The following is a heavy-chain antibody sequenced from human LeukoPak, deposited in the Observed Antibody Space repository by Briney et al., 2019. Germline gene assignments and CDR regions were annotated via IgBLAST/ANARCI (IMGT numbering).Heavy chain of an antibody. Sequence: SETLSLTCTVSGYSISSGYYWGWIRQPPGKGLEWIGSIYHSGSTYYNPSLKSRVTISVDTSKNQFSLKLSSVTAADTAVYYCARDRIAVAGPAGWFDPWGQGTLVTVSS. V-gene: IGHV4-38-2*02. CDR2: IYHSGST. CDR3: ARDRIAVAGPAGWFDP. J-gene: IGHJ5*02. D-gene: IGHD6-19*01. CDR1: GYSISSGYY.